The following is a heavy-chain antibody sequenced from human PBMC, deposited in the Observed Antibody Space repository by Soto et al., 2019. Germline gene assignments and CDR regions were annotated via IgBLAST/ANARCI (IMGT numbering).Heavy chain of an antibody. CDR3: ARHKREARLFDY. Sequence: SETLSLTCTVSGGSISSSSYYWGWIRQPPGKGLEWIGSIYYSGSTYYNPSLKSRVTISVDTSKNQFSLKLSSVTAADTAVYYCARHKREARLFDYWGQGTLVTVSS. V-gene: IGHV4-39*01. D-gene: IGHD6-6*01. CDR2: IYYSGST. CDR1: GGSISSSSYY. J-gene: IGHJ4*02.